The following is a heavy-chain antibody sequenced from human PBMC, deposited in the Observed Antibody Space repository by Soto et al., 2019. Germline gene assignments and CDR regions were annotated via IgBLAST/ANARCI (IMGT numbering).Heavy chain of an antibody. CDR3: ARAGLTTLELATTY. CDR2: IHPNSGVT. V-gene: IGHV1-2*02. J-gene: IGHJ4*02. D-gene: IGHD5-12*01. Sequence: QVQLVQSGAEVKKPGASVKVSCKATGYTFTDYYMHSVRQSPGQGLEWMGWIHPNSGVTKFPQKFQGRVTMTRDTSISTVYMELSRLTSDDTAIYYCARAGLTTLELATTYWGQGTLVTVSS. CDR1: GYTFTDYY.